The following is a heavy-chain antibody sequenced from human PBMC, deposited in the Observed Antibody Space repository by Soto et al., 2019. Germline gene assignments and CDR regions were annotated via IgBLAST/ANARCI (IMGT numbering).Heavy chain of an antibody. V-gene: IGHV2-5*02. CDR3: AHGSCSSADCYPNPYLDY. J-gene: IGHJ4*02. Sequence: QITLKESGPTPVKPTQTLTLTCTFSGFSLSTTAEGGGWIRQPPGKALEWLALIYWDDDERYSPSLKSRLTITKDTSKNPVVLTMTNVDPVDTATYYCAHGSCSSADCYPNPYLDYWGQGILVTVSS. CDR1: GFSLSTTAEG. CDR2: IYWDDDE. D-gene: IGHD2-2*01.